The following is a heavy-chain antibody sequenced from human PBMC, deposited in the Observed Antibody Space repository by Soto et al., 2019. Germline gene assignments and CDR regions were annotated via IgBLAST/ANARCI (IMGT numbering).Heavy chain of an antibody. CDR2: ISYDGSNK. V-gene: IGHV3-30-3*01. CDR1: GFTFSSYA. J-gene: IGHJ6*02. CDR3: AKGGVEDV. D-gene: IGHD1-26*01. Sequence: GGSLRLSCAASGFTFSSYAMHWVRQAPGKGLEWVAVISYDGSNKYYADSVKGRFTISRDNSKNTLYLQMNSLRAEDTAVYYCAKGGVEDVWGQGITVTVSS.